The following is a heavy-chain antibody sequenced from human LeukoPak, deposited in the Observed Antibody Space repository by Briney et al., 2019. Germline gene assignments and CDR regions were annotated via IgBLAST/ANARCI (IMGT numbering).Heavy chain of an antibody. J-gene: IGHJ5*02. CDR1: GYTFTSHG. CDR3: ARANIVVVPAARDDEINWFDP. CDR2: ISAYNGNT. V-gene: IGHV1-18*01. D-gene: IGHD2-2*01. Sequence: ASVKVSCKASGYTFTSHGISWVRQAPGQGLEWMGWISAYNGNTNYAQKLQGRVTMTTDTSTSTAYMELRSLRSDDTAVYYCARANIVVVPAARDDEINWFDPWGQGTLVTVSS.